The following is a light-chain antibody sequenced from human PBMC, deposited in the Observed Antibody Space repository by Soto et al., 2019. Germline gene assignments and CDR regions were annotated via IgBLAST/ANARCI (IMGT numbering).Light chain of an antibody. CDR2: DVK. Sequence: QSALTQPASVSGSPGQSITISCTGTGRDIGGYNFVSWYQQHPGKAPKVLIYDVKNRPSGVSNRFSGSKSGSTASLTISGLQAEDEADYYCNSYRSMSTDVFGTGTKLTVL. V-gene: IGLV2-14*03. J-gene: IGLJ1*01. CDR1: GRDIGGYNF. CDR3: NSYRSMSTDV.